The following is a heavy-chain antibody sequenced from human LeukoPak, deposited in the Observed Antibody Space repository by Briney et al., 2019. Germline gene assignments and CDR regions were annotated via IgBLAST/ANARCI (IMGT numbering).Heavy chain of an antibody. V-gene: IGHV1-69*13. CDR3: ARGRNCGGDCYQYYFDY. CDR1: GYTFTSYD. Sequence: GASVKVSCKASGYTFTSYDINWVRQATGQGLEWMGGIIPIFGTANYAQKFQGRVTITADESTSTAYMELSSLRSEDTAVYYCARGRNCGGDCYQYYFDYWGQGTLVTVSS. CDR2: IIPIFGTA. J-gene: IGHJ4*02. D-gene: IGHD2-21*02.